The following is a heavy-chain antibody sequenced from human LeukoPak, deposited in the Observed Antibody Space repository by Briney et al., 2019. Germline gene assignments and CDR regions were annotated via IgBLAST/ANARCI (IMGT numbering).Heavy chain of an antibody. CDR2: IYTSGST. D-gene: IGHD3-22*01. J-gene: IGHJ4*02. Sequence: SETLSLTCTVSGNSISSGDYYWGWIRQPAGKGLEWIGRIYTSGSTTYNPSLKSRVTISGDTSENQFSLRLSSVTAADTAVYYCARASYSYDISGWVPFDYWGQGTLVTVSS. V-gene: IGHV4-61*02. CDR3: ARASYSYDISGWVPFDY. CDR1: GNSISSGDYY.